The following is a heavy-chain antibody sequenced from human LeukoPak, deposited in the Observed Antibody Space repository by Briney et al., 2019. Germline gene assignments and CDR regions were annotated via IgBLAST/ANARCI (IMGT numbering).Heavy chain of an antibody. CDR3: ATETNGRHYDY. CDR1: XLTXSTSG. Sequence: PGGXXXXSCTPXXLTXSTSGFNWVRQAPGKGLEWVASICPTGFDRYHADSIQGRFTISRDNANNFLYLQMDSLRAEDTAVYYCATETNGRHYDYWGQGTLLTVSS. D-gene: IGHD1-14*01. J-gene: IGHJ4*02. CDR2: ICPTGFDR. V-gene: IGHV3-21*06.